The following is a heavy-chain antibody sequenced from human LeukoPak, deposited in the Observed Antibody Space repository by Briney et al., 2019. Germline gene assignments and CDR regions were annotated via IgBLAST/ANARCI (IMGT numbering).Heavy chain of an antibody. D-gene: IGHD6-6*01. V-gene: IGHV1-18*04. J-gene: IGHJ4*02. Sequence: ASVKISCKASGYTFTGYCMHWVRQAPGQGLEWMGWISAYNGNTNYAQKLQGRVTMTTDTSTSTAYMELRSLRSDDTAVYYCARDHIAARPWGGDYWGQGTLVTVSS. CDR1: GYTFTGYC. CDR2: ISAYNGNT. CDR3: ARDHIAARPWGGDY.